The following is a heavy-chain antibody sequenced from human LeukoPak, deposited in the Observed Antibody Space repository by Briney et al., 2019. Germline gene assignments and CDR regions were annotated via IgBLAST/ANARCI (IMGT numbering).Heavy chain of an antibody. CDR2: ISSSSSYI. Sequence: TGGSLRLSCAASGFTFSSYSMTWVRQAPGKGLEWVSSISSSSSYIYYADSVKGRFTISRDNAKNSLYLQMNSLRAEDTAVYYCARDGSGVFDYWGQGTLVTVSS. V-gene: IGHV3-21*01. J-gene: IGHJ4*02. CDR1: GFTFSSYS. CDR3: ARDGSGVFDY. D-gene: IGHD3-10*01.